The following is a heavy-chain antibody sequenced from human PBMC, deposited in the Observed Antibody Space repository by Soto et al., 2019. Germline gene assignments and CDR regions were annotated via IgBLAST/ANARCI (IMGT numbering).Heavy chain of an antibody. CDR1: GFTFSSYA. CDR3: VSYVEYSSSWLFDY. Sequence: GGSLRLSCAASGFTFSSYAMSWVRQAPGKGLEWVSAISGSGGSTYYADSAKGRFTISRDNSKNTLYLQMNSLRAEDTAVYYCVSYVEYSSSWLFDYWGQGTLVTVS. D-gene: IGHD6-13*01. V-gene: IGHV3-23*01. CDR2: ISGSGGST. J-gene: IGHJ4*02.